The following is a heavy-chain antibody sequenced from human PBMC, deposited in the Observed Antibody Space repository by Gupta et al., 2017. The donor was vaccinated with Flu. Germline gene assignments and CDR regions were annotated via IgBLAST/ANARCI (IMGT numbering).Heavy chain of an antibody. V-gene: IGHV1-69*01. Sequence: QVQLVQSGAEVKKPGSSVKVSCKASGGTFSSYAISWVRQAPGQGLEWMGGIIPIFGTANYAQKFQGRVTITADESTRTAYMELSSLRSEETAVYYCARGSAGDYGDYEGYYFDYWGQGTLVTVSS. CDR1: GGTFSSYA. J-gene: IGHJ4*02. CDR3: ARGSAGDYGDYEGYYFDY. D-gene: IGHD4-17*01. CDR2: IIPIFGTA.